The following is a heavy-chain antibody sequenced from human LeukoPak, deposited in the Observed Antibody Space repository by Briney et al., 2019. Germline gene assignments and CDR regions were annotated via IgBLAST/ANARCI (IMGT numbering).Heavy chain of an antibody. J-gene: IGHJ4*02. D-gene: IGHD3-22*01. CDR3: ARDGPTHYYDSSGFS. V-gene: IGHV3-30-3*01. Sequence: GGSLRLSCAASGFTFSSYAMHWVRQAPGKGLEWVAVISYDGSNKYYADSVKGRFTISRDNSKNTLYLQMNSLRAEDTAVYYCARDGPTHYYDSSGFSWGQGTLVTVSS. CDR1: GFTFSSYA. CDR2: ISYDGSNK.